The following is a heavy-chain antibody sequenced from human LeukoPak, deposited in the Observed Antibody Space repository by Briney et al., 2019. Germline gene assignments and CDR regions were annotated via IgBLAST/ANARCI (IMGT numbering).Heavy chain of an antibody. CDR1: GFAVSSND. V-gene: IGHV3-53*01. CDR2: IYSGGTT. Sequence: SGGSLRLSCAVSGFAVSSNDMSWVRQAPAKGLEWISVIYSGGTTYNADSVKGRFTVSRDNSKNTLYLQMNSLRADDTAVYYCARGPRGFDPWGQGTLVTVSS. CDR3: ARGPRGFDP. J-gene: IGHJ5*02.